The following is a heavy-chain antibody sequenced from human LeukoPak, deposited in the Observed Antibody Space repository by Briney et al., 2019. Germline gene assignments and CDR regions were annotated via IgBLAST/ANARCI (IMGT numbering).Heavy chain of an antibody. CDR1: GFTFSSYW. V-gene: IGHV3-74*01. CDR3: TRTYYYDSRDYFDY. CDR2: IKTDGSNT. D-gene: IGHD3-22*01. J-gene: IGHJ4*02. Sequence: PGGSLRLSCAASGFTFSSYWMHWVRQAPGKGLVWVSRIKTDGSNTVYADSVKGRFTISRDNAKNTLYLQMHSLRVEDTAVYYCTRTYYYDSRDYFDYWGQGALVTVSS.